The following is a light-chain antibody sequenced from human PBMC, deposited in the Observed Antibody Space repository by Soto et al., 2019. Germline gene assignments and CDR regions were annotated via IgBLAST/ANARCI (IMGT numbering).Light chain of an antibody. J-gene: IGLJ2*01. V-gene: IGLV2-14*01. CDR3: TSYTSSSTLV. CDR1: SSDVGGYKY. Sequence: QSVLTQPASVSGSPGQSITISCTGTSSDVGGYKYVSWYQQHPGKAPKVMIYEVSNRPSGVSNRFSGSKSVNTASLTISGRQAEDEADYYCTSYTSSSTLVFGGGTKLTVL. CDR2: EVS.